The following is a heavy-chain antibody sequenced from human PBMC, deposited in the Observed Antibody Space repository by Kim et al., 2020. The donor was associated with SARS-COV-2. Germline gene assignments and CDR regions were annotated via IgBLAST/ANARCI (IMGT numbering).Heavy chain of an antibody. J-gene: IGHJ6*03. Sequence: GESLKISCKGSGYSFTSYWIGWVRQMPGKGLEWMGIIYPGDSDTRYSPSFQGQVTISADKSISTAYLQWSSLKASDTAMYYCARSLGGLGLRKYYYYYMDVWGKGTTVTVSS. CDR3: ARSLGGLGLRKYYYYYMDV. V-gene: IGHV5-51*01. D-gene: IGHD5-12*01. CDR1: GYSFTSYW. CDR2: IYPGDSDT.